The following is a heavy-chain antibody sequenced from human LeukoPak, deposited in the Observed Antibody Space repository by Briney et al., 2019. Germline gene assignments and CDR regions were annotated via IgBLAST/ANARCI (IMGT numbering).Heavy chain of an antibody. CDR1: GFTFSNYG. V-gene: IGHV3-33*01. CDR2: IWYDGSNK. Sequence: GGSLRLSCAASGFTFSNYGMHWVRQAPGKGLEWVALIWYDGSNKYYTDSVKGRLTISRDNSKDTLFLQMNSLRVEDTAVYYCAREGPRGDSQFDYWGQGTLVTVSS. CDR3: AREGPRGDSQFDY. J-gene: IGHJ4*02. D-gene: IGHD2-21*01.